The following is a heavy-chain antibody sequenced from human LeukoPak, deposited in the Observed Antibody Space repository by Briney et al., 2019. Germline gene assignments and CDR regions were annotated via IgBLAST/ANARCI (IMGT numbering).Heavy chain of an antibody. CDR1: GYTFTNYA. D-gene: IGHD5-18*01. J-gene: IGHJ3*02. CDR2: INTNTGNP. CDR3: ASRGRALDTAMVTYAFDI. Sequence: ASVKVSCKASGYTFTNYAMNWVRQAPGQGLEWMGWINTNTGNPTYAQGFTGRFVFSLDTSVSTAYLQISSLKAEDTAVYYCASRGRALDTAMVTYAFDIWGQGTMVTVSS. V-gene: IGHV7-4-1*02.